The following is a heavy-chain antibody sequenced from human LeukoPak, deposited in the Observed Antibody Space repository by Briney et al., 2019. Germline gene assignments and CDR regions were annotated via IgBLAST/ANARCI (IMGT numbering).Heavy chain of an antibody. V-gene: IGHV4-39*01. D-gene: IGHD3-16*01. CDR2: GDYSGST. CDR1: GDSFSSVTDY. J-gene: IGHJ4*02. Sequence: SETLSLTCSVSGDSFSSVTDYWAWIRQPPGKGLEWIASGDYSGSTYYNPSLESRVAISADMSKKQISLKLTSVTAADTAVYYCARHPWGPAPYYFDYWGQGTLVTVSS. CDR3: ARHPWGPAPYYFDY.